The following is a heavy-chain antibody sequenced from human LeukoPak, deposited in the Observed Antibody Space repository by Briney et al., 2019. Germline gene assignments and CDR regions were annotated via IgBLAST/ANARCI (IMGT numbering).Heavy chain of an antibody. D-gene: IGHD3-10*01. CDR2: IYYSGST. Sequence: SETLSLTCTVSGGSISSSSYYWGWIRQPPGKGLEWIGSIYYSGSTYYNPSLKSRVTISVDTSKNQFSLKLSSVTAADTAVYYCARRAEGIGESYYYYYMDVWGKGTTVTISS. CDR3: ARRAEGIGESYYYYYMDV. CDR1: GGSISSSSYY. V-gene: IGHV4-39*01. J-gene: IGHJ6*03.